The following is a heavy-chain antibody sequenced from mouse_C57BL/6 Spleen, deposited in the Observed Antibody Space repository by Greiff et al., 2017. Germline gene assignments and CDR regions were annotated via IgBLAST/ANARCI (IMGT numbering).Heavy chain of an antibody. J-gene: IGHJ2*01. D-gene: IGHD1-1*01. Sequence: QVQLQQSGAELVKPGASVKLSCKASGYTFTGYWMHWVKQRPGHGLEWIGKIQPDSGSTNYNEKFKSKATLTVDTSSSTAYMQLSSLTSEDSAIYYCARWFTTVVHDYWGQGTTLTVSS. CDR1: GYTFTGYW. CDR3: ARWFTTVVHDY. V-gene: IGHV1-64*01. CDR2: IQPDSGST.